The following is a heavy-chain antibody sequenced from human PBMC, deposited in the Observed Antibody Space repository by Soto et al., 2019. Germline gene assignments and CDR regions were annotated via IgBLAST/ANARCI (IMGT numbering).Heavy chain of an antibody. D-gene: IGHD1-26*01. CDR2: IYSSGST. CDR1: GGSISNSY. Sequence: PSETLSLTCTVSGGSISNSYWSWIRQSPEKGLEWIGYIYSSGSTNYNPSLNSRVTISVDTSKNQFSLKLSSLSAADTAVYYCARVYSGSYSDSWGRGTLVTVSS. CDR3: ARVYSGSYSDS. J-gene: IGHJ4*02. V-gene: IGHV4-59*08.